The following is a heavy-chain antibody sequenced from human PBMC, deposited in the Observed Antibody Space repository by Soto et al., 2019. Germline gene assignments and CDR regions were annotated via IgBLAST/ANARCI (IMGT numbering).Heavy chain of an antibody. CDR1: EGTFNSYA. D-gene: IGHD6-13*01. Sequence: ASVKVSCKASEGTFNSYAIAWVRQAPGQGLEWMGGIIPYYNKLNYAQKFQDRVTITADDSTNTVYMELSSLRSDDTAVYFCASGASRWYPYFFDSRAQGTLVTSPQ. CDR3: ASGASRWYPYFFDS. CDR2: IIPYYNKL. J-gene: IGHJ4*02. V-gene: IGHV1-69*13.